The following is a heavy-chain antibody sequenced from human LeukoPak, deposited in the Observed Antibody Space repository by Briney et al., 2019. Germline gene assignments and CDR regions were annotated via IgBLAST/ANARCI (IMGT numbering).Heavy chain of an antibody. CDR2: IYYSGST. D-gene: IGHD2-2*01. CDR1: GGSIISGGYY. Sequence: SETLSLTCTVSGGSIISGGYYWSWIRQHPGKGLEWIVYIYYSGSTYYNPSLKSRVTISVDTSKNQFSLKLSSVTAADTAVYYCARGREYPLLLGSHWFDPWGQGTLVTVSS. J-gene: IGHJ5*02. CDR3: ARGREYPLLLGSHWFDP. V-gene: IGHV4-31*03.